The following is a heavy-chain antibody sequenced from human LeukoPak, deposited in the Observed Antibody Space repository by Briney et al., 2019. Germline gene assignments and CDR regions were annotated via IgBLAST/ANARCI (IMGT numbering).Heavy chain of an antibody. CDR3: ARDMSTRVTPISYAFDV. CDR1: ENTFTNYY. CDR2: INPNGDLT. D-gene: IGHD4-23*01. Sequence: RASVKVSCKASENTFTNYYMHWVRQAPGQGLEWLGIINPNGDLTNYAQTFQGRVTMTRDTSTATLYMELSSLRSEDTAVYYCARDMSTRVTPISYAFDVWGQGTMVTVSS. V-gene: IGHV1-46*01. J-gene: IGHJ3*01.